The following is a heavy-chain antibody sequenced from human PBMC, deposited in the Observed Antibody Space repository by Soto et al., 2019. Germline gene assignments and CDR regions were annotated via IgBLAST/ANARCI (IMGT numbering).Heavy chain of an antibody. CDR3: ARDYMLRARDSKWFDP. V-gene: IGHV3-74*03. J-gene: IGHJ5*02. D-gene: IGHD3-10*01. Sequence: EVQLVESGGGLVQPGGSLRLSCAASGFIFSTYWMHWVRQAPGKGLVWVARIKSDGSSTTYADSVKGRFAISRDNAKNTLYLQMNSLRGEDTAVYYCARDYMLRARDSKWFDPWGQGTLVTVSS. CDR1: GFIFSTYW. CDR2: IKSDGSST.